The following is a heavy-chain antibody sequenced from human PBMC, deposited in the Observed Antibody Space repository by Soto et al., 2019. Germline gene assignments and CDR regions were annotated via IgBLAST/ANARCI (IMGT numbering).Heavy chain of an antibody. CDR1: GFTFSDYY. CDR2: ISSSGSTI. V-gene: IGHV3-11*01. CDR3: ARNRRTPFVYFSGGSCYSARPWLLAY. D-gene: IGHD2-15*01. Sequence: GGSLRLACAASGFTFSDYYMSWIRQAPGKGLEWVSYISSSGSTIYYAESVKGRFTISRDNAKNLLYLQMNSLRAEDTAVYYCARNRRTPFVYFSGGSCYSARPWLLAYWGQGTLVTVSS. J-gene: IGHJ4*02.